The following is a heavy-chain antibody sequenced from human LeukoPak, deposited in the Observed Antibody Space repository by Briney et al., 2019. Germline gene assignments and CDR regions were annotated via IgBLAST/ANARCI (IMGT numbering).Heavy chain of an antibody. J-gene: IGHJ4*02. CDR3: ARTVTGD. V-gene: IGHV4-59*08. CDR2: IYYSGST. D-gene: IGHD2-21*02. Sequence: SETLSLTCTVSGGSISSYYWSWIRQPPGKGLEWIGYIYYSGSTNYNPSLKSRVTISVDTSKNQFPLKLSSVTASDTAVYYCARTVTGDWGQGTLVTVSS. CDR1: GGSISSYY.